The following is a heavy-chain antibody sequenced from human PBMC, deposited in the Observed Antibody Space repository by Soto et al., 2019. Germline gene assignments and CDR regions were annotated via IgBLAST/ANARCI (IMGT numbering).Heavy chain of an antibody. CDR1: GFTFSSYG. D-gene: IGHD2-2*01. CDR2: IWYDGSNK. Sequence: PGGSLRLSCAASGFTFSSYGMHWVRQAPGKGLEWMAVIWYDGSNKYYADSVKGRFTISRDNYKNTLSLQMNSLRAEDTAVYYCSRGFDCSSTSCYYYGMYVWRQGTTVTVSS. CDR3: SRGFDCSSTSCYYYGMYV. J-gene: IGHJ6*02. V-gene: IGHV3-33*01.